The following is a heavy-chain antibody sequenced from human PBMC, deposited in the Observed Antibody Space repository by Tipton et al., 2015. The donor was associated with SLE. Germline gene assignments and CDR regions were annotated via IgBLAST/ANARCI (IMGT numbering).Heavy chain of an antibody. CDR2: IDSSSTYI. D-gene: IGHD1-26*01. Sequence: SLRLSCAASGFTFSTYSMNWVRQTPGKGLEWVSSIDSSSTYIYYAGSVEGRFTISRDNAKKSLYLQMNSLRAEDTAVYYCAKDLGGWELVYYFYYYVIDVWGQGTTVTVSS. CDR1: GFTFSTYS. V-gene: IGHV3-21*03. J-gene: IGHJ6*02. CDR3: AKDLGGWELVYYFYYYVIDV.